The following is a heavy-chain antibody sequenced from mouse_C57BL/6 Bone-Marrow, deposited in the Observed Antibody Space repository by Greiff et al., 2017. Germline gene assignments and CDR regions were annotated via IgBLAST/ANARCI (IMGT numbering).Heavy chain of an antibody. Sequence: VKLMESGAELARPGASVKLSCTASGYTFTSSGISWVKQRPGQGLEWIGEIYPRSGNTYYNEKFKGKATLTADKSSSTAYIDLLSLTSEDSAVYSCASSFYAGTAWVSYWCQGTRVTVTA. CDR3: ASSFYAGTAWVSY. V-gene: IGHV1-81*01. CDR2: IYPRSGNT. J-gene: IGHJ3*01. CDR1: GYTFTSSG. D-gene: IGHD2-1*01.